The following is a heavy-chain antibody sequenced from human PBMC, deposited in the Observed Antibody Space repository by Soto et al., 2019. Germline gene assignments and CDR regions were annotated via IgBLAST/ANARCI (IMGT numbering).Heavy chain of an antibody. J-gene: IGHJ4*02. CDR1: GFTFSTYW. CDR2: INPDGNVG. CDR3: AGWGGHDYNY. D-gene: IGHD4-4*01. Sequence: EVQLLGSGGGLVQPGGSLRLSCVGSGFTFSTYWMNWVRQAPGKGLEWVANINPDGNVGTYVDSVRGRFTTSRDNAKTSLYLKMNSLRAADTAVYFCAGWGGHDYNYWGQGIMVTVSS. V-gene: IGHV3-7*03.